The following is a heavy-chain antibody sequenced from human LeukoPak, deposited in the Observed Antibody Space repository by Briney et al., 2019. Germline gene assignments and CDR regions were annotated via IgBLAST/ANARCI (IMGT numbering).Heavy chain of an antibody. CDR2: ISGSGGST. J-gene: IGHJ4*02. D-gene: IGHD5-18*01. Sequence: GGSLRLSCAASGFTFSSYAMNWVRQAPGKGLEWVSVISGSGGSTHYADSVKGRFTISRDNSKNTLYLQMNGLRAEDTAVYYCATTIGGYNYGPSFDYWGQGTLVTVSS. CDR1: GFTFSSYA. V-gene: IGHV3-23*01. CDR3: ATTIGGYNYGPSFDY.